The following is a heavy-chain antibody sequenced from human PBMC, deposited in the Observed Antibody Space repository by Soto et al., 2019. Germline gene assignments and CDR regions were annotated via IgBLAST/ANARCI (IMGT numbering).Heavy chain of an antibody. CDR2: VDSDRSGT. D-gene: IGHD3-16*02. CDR3: DTVVEH. V-gene: IGHV3-74*01. CDR1: GITFSGYW. Sequence: EVQLVESGGGSVQPGGSLRLSCVASGITFSGYWMHWVRQVPGKGLVWVARVDSDRSGTSYEDSVKGRFTITRDNAKNTLYLQMSMLRVEVTAVDYCDTVVEHWGQGIRVSVSS. J-gene: IGHJ4*02.